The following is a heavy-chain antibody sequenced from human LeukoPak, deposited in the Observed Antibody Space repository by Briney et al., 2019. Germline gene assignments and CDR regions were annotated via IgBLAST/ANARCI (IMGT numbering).Heavy chain of an antibody. J-gene: IGHJ4*02. D-gene: IGHD3-22*01. V-gene: IGHV3-48*03. CDR1: GFTFSSYE. Sequence: GGSLRLSCAASGFTFSSYEMTWVRQAPGKGLEWVSNISSSDTTIHYADSVKGRFTISRDNARNSLYLQMNSLRAEDTAVYYCARDRAYYDSSGPLDYWGQGTLVTVSS. CDR2: ISSSDTTI. CDR3: ARDRAYYDSSGPLDY.